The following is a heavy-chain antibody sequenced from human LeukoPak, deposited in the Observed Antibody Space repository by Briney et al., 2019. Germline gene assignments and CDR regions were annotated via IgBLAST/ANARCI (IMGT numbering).Heavy chain of an antibody. V-gene: IGHV1-69*04. D-gene: IGHD5-24*01. Sequence: SVKVSCKASGGTFSSYAISWVRQAPGQGLEWMGRIIPILGIANYAQKFQGRVTITADKSTSTAYMELSSLRSEDTAVYYCARRRDGYSPYYYYGMDVWGQGTTVTVS. CDR1: GGTFSSYA. CDR2: IIPILGIA. CDR3: ARRRDGYSPYYYYGMDV. J-gene: IGHJ6*02.